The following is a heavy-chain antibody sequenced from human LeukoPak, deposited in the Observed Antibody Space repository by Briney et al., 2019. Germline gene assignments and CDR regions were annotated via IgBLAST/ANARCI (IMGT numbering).Heavy chain of an antibody. J-gene: IGHJ4*02. CDR3: ARHMLGGKRSFDS. CDR2: INDSGST. V-gene: IGHV4-34*01. Sequence: SETLSLTCAVHGGSFSGYYWSWIRQPPGKGLEWIGEINDSGSTNYNPSLKSRATISADTSKNQFSLNLSSVTAADTAVYYCARHMLGGKRSFDSWGQGTLVTVSS. CDR1: GGSFSGYY. D-gene: IGHD4-23*01.